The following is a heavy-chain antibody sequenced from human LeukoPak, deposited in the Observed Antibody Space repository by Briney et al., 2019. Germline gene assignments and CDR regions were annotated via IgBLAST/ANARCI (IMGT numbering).Heavy chain of an antibody. J-gene: IGHJ5*02. V-gene: IGHV3-23*01. D-gene: IGHD3-22*01. CDR3: AAHYDSSGYPYWFDP. CDR1: GFTFSSNA. Sequence: GGSLRLSCAASGFTFSSNALSWVRQAPGKGLEWVSAISGSGGSTYYAESVKGRFTISRDNSKNTLYLQMNSLRAEDTAVYYCAAHYDSSGYPYWFDPWGQGTLVTVSS. CDR2: ISGSGGST.